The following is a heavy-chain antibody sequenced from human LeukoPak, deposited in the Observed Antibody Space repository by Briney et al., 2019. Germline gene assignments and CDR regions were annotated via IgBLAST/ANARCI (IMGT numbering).Heavy chain of an antibody. Sequence: ASVKVSCKVSGYTLTELSMHWVRQAPGKGLEWTGGFDPEDGETIYAQKFQGRVTMTEDTSTDTAYMELSSLRSEDTAVYYCARDSVLGGLKSGNSDYYYYGMDVWGQGTTVTVSS. CDR2: FDPEDGET. CDR3: ARDSVLGGLKSGNSDYYYYGMDV. D-gene: IGHD2/OR15-2a*01. V-gene: IGHV1-24*01. CDR1: GYTLTELS. J-gene: IGHJ6*02.